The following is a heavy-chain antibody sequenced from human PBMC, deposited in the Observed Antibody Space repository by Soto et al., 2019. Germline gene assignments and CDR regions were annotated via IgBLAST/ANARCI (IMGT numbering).Heavy chain of an antibody. J-gene: IGHJ4*02. D-gene: IGHD3-10*01. CDR3: ARGVTMVRGVIHTPYFDY. CDR1: GGTFRTYT. CDR2: IIPILDVA. V-gene: IGHV1-69*02. Sequence: SVKVSCTTSGGTFRTYTINWVRQAPGQGLEWMGRIIPILDVANYAQKFQGRVTITADKSTSTAHMELRSLRSEDTAVYYCARGVTMVRGVIHTPYFDYWGQGTLVTVSS.